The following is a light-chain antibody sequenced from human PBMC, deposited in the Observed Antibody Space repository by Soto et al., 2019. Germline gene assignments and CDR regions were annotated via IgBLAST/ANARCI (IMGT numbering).Light chain of an antibody. CDR3: MQGTHWPIT. CDR1: RSLVYSDGNTS. Sequence: EVVMTQSPLHLPVTLGQPTSISCRSSRSLVYSDGNTSLNWFQQRPGQSPRRLIYKVSNRDSGVPARFSGSGSGTDFALKISRVEAEDVGVYYCMQGTHWPITFGQGTRLENK. V-gene: IGKV2-30*01. J-gene: IGKJ5*01. CDR2: KVS.